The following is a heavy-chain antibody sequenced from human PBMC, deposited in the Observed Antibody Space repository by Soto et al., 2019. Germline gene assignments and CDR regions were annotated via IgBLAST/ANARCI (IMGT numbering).Heavy chain of an antibody. Sequence: PGGSLRLSCSASGFSLTTYAMHWVRQAPGKGLEYVSGISPNGGNTNYADSVKGRFTISRDISKNTLWLQMGSLRAEDTAVYYCVKDGSNNGWYYYFDYWGQGTLVTVSS. CDR3: VKDGSNNGWYYYFDY. CDR1: GFSLTTYA. D-gene: IGHD6-19*01. CDR2: ISPNGGNT. V-gene: IGHV3-64D*06. J-gene: IGHJ4*02.